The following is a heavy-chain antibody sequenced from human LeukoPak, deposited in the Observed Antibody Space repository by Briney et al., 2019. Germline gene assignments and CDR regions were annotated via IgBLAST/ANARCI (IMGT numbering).Heavy chain of an antibody. Sequence: SETLSLTCVVSGYSISSGYYWSWIRQPPGKGLEWIGYIYYSGSTNYNPSLKSRVTISVDTSKNQFSLKLSSVTAADTAVYYCARDTYYYDSSGSFDYWGQGTLVTVSS. D-gene: IGHD3-22*01. V-gene: IGHV4-61*01. J-gene: IGHJ4*02. CDR3: ARDTYYYDSSGSFDY. CDR1: GYSISSGYY. CDR2: IYYSGST.